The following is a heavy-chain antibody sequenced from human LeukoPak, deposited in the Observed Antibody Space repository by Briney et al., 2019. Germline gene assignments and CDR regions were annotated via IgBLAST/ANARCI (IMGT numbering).Heavy chain of an antibody. D-gene: IGHD6-6*01. J-gene: IGHJ4*02. CDR2: IYTSGGT. CDR3: ARLTRLSTSPDRYYLDY. CDR1: GFTVSSNY. Sequence: GSLRLSCAASGFTVSSNYMSWVRQAPGKGLEWIGYIYTSGGTNYIPSLKGRVTISIDTSKNQFSLKLSSVTAADSAVYYCARLTRLSTSPDRYYLDYWGQGTLVTVSS. V-gene: IGHV4-4*09.